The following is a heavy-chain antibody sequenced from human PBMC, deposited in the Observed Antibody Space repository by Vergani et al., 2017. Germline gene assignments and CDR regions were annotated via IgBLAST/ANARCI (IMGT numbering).Heavy chain of an antibody. CDR3: ARSSMVRGYNWFDP. CDR1: GFTFSSYW. D-gene: IGHD3-10*01. V-gene: IGHV3-74*01. J-gene: IGHJ5*02. CDR2: INSDGSRT. Sequence: EVQLVESGGGLVQPGGSLRLSCAASGFTFSSYWMHLVRQAPGKGLVWVSRINSDGSRTSYADSVKGRFTISSDNAKTTLYLQMNSLRAEDTAVYYCARSSMVRGYNWFDPWGQGTLVTVSS.